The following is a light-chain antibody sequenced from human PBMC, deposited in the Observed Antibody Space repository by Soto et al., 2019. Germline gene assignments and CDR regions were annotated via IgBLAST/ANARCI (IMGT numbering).Light chain of an antibody. CDR2: EVT. Sequence: QSALTQPASVSGSPGQSITISCTGTNSDLGTYDLVSWYQQHPGKAPKTIIYEVTKRPSGVSKRFSGSKSGNTASLTISGLQAEDEADYYCCSYVGSNLFFVFGTGTKVTAL. J-gene: IGLJ1*01. CDR3: CSYVGSNLFFV. V-gene: IGLV2-23*02. CDR1: NSDLGTYDL.